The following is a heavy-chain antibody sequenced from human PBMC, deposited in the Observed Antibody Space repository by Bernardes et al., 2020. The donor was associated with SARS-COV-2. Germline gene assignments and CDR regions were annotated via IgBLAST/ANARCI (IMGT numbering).Heavy chain of an antibody. J-gene: IGHJ3*02. CDR2: ISGSGGST. V-gene: IGHV3-23*01. Sequence: GSLRLPCVGSGFTFGDYAMTWVRPAPGKGLEWVSGISGSGGSTYYADSVKGRFTISRDNSKNTLYLQMNSLRAEDTAVYYCAKDLKIGGDSSGYPDAFDIWGQGTMVTVSS. CDR1: GFTFGDYA. CDR3: AKDLKIGGDSSGYPDAFDI. D-gene: IGHD3-22*01.